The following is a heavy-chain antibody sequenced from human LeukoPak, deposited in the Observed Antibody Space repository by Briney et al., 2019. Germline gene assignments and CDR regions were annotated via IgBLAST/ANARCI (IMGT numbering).Heavy chain of an antibody. CDR1: GFTFSSYA. J-gene: IGHJ6*02. Sequence: GGSLRLSCAASGFTFSSYAMHWVRQAPGKGLEWVAVISYDGSNKYYADSVKGRFTISRDNSKNMLYLQMNSLRAEDTAVYYCARDCSPITDIYYYYGMDVWGQGTTVTVSS. D-gene: IGHD3-10*01. CDR2: ISYDGSNK. V-gene: IGHV3-30-3*01. CDR3: ARDCSPITDIYYYYGMDV.